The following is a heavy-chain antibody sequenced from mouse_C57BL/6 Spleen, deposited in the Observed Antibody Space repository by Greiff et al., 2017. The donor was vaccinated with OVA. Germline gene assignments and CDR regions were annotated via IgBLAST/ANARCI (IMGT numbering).Heavy chain of an antibody. J-gene: IGHJ1*03. CDR1: GYTFTSYG. CDR2: IYPRSGNT. D-gene: IGHD4-1*02. V-gene: IGHV1-81*01. Sequence: QVHVKQSGAELARPGASVKLSCKASGYTFTSYGISWVKQRTGQGLEWIGEIYPRSGNTYYNEKFKGKATLTADKSSSTAYMELRSLTSEDSAVYFWARLSTGTDWYFDVWGTGTTVTVSS. CDR3: ARLSTGTDWYFDV.